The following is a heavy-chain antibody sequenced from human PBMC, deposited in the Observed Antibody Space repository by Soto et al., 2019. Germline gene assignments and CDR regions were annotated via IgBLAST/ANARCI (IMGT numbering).Heavy chain of an antibody. J-gene: IGHJ6*02. Sequence: QVQLVQSGAEVKKPGASVKVSCKASGYTFTSYAMHWVRQAPGQRLEWMGWINAGNGNTKYSQKFQGRVTITRYTSANTAYMELSRLGSEDTAVYYCASEYCGVHCYTAARYVMDGWGQGTTVTASS. V-gene: IGHV1-3*01. D-gene: IGHD2-21*02. CDR3: ASEYCGVHCYTAARYVMDG. CDR1: GYTFTSYA. CDR2: INAGNGNT.